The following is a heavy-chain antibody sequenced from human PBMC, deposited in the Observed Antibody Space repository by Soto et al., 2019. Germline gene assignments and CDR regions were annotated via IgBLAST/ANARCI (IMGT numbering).Heavy chain of an antibody. J-gene: IGHJ4*02. CDR2: IKSKTDGGTT. V-gene: IGHV3-15*07. CDR1: GFTFSNAW. Sequence: GGSLRLSCAASGFTFSNAWMNWVRQAPGKGLEWDGRIKSKTDGGTTDYAAPVKGRFTISRDDSKNTLYLQMNSLKTEDTAVYYCTTVEYYDSSGYYYIYDYWGQGTLVTVSS. D-gene: IGHD3-22*01. CDR3: TTVEYYDSSGYYYIYDY.